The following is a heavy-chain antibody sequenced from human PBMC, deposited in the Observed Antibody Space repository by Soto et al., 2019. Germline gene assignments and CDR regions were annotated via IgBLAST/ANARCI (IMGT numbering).Heavy chain of an antibody. CDR1: GYTFTSYA. V-gene: IGHV1-3*01. Sequence: ASVKVSCKASGYTFTSYAMHWVRQAPGQRIEWMGWINAGNGNTKYSQKFQGRVTITRDTSASTAYMELSSLRSEDTAVYYCARVLGATVTTADAFDIWGQGTMVTVSS. J-gene: IGHJ3*02. CDR3: ARVLGATVTTADAFDI. D-gene: IGHD4-17*01. CDR2: INAGNGNT.